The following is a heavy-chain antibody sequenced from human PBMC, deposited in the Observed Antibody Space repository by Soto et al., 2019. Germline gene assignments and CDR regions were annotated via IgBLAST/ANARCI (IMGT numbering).Heavy chain of an antibody. V-gene: IGHV3-15*01. CDR2: IKSKTDGGTT. Sequence: GSLRLSCAASGFTFSNAWMSWVRQAPGKGLEWVGRIKSKTDGGTTDYAAPVKGRFTISRDDSKNTLYLQTNSLKTEDTAVYYCTTGYSTSCCRFDPWGQGTLVTVSS. J-gene: IGHJ5*02. CDR3: TTGYSTSCCRFDP. CDR1: GFTFSNAW. D-gene: IGHD2-2*01.